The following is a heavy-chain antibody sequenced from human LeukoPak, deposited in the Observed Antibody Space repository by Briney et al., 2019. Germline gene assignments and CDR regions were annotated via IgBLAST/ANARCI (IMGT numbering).Heavy chain of an antibody. Sequence: GGSLRLSCAASGFTFSSYWMSWVRQAPGKGLEWVANIKQDGSEKYYVDSVKGRFTISRDNAKNSLYLQMNSLRAEDTAVYYCARGKQQWLWREVDPWGQGTLVTVSS. CDR2: IKQDGSEK. CDR1: GFTFSSYW. V-gene: IGHV3-7*01. J-gene: IGHJ5*02. D-gene: IGHD6-19*01. CDR3: ARGKQQWLWREVDP.